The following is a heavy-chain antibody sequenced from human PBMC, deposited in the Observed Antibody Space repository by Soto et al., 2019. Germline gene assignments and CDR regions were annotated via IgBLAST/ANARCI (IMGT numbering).Heavy chain of an antibody. CDR1: GYTFTSYD. V-gene: IGHV1-8*01. CDR2: MNPNSGNT. Sequence: ASVKVSCKASGYTFTSYDINWVRQATGQGLEWMGWMNPNSGNTGYAQKFQGRVTMTTDTSTSTAYMELRSLRSDDTAVYYCASGYSYGDMDVWGKGTTVTVSS. D-gene: IGHD5-18*01. J-gene: IGHJ6*03. CDR3: ASGYSYGDMDV.